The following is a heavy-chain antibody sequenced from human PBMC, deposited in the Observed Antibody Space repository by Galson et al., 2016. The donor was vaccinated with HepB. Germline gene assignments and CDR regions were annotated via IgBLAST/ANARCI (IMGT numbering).Heavy chain of an antibody. V-gene: IGHV6-1*01. CDR2: TYYNYEWHN. Sequence: CAISGDSVSSNSAAWSWIRQSPSRGLEWLGRTYYNYEWHNDYAPSVKSRISINPDTSKNQFSLQLNSVTPEDTAVYYCARGWVQNGMDVWGRGTAVTVSS. J-gene: IGHJ6*02. CDR1: GDSVSSNSAA. CDR3: ARGWVQNGMDV. D-gene: IGHD1-1*01.